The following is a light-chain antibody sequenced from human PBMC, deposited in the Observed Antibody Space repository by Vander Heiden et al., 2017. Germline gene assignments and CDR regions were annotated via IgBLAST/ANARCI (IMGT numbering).Light chain of an antibody. CDR3: QQYGSSPCT. CDR2: GAI. V-gene: IGKV3-20*01. CDR1: RSITNNY. Sequence: EIVLTQSPGTLSLSPGERATLSCRASRSITNNYLAWYQQKPGQAPSLLIYGAISRATGVPDRFSGSGSGTDFTLTISRLEPVDFAVYYCQQYGSSPCTFGQGTKLQIK. J-gene: IGKJ2*02.